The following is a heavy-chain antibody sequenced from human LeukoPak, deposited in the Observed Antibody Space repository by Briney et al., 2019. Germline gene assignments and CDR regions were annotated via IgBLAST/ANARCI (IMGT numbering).Heavy chain of an antibody. J-gene: IGHJ4*02. V-gene: IGHV1-18*01. Sequence: GASVKVSCKASGYTFTSYGITWVRQAPGQGLEWMGWISAYNGNTDYAQKVQGRVSMTTDTSTSTAYMELRSLRSDDTAVYYCARAPAQFLYCTNGVCYDYWGQGTLVTVSS. CDR2: ISAYNGNT. CDR3: ARAPAQFLYCTNGVCYDY. CDR1: GYTFTSYG. D-gene: IGHD2-8*01.